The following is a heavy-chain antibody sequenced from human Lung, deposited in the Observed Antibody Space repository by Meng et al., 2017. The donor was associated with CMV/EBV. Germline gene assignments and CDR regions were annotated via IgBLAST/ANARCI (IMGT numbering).Heavy chain of an antibody. Sequence: GESLKISCAASGFTFSSYAMSWVRQAPGKGLEWVSVIYSGGSSTYYADSVKGRFTISRDNSKNTLYLQMNSLRAEDTAVYYCAKPIQGTYGMDVWGQGTTVTVS. J-gene: IGHJ6*02. V-gene: IGHV3-23*03. CDR1: GFTFSSYA. CDR3: AKPIQGTYGMDV. D-gene: IGHD2-2*02. CDR2: IYSGGSST.